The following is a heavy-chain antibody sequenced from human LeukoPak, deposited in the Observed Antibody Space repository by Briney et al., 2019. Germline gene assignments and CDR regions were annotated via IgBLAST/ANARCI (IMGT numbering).Heavy chain of an antibody. CDR1: GFTDISNY. CDR2: IYSGGST. CDR3: ARGTDY. Sequence: GGSLRLSYASSGFTDISNYMSSLRQAPGKGLEWVSVIYSGGSTYYADSVKGRFTISRDNSKNTLYLQMNSLRAEDTDVYYCARGTDYWGQGTLVTVSS. V-gene: IGHV3-53*01. J-gene: IGHJ4*02.